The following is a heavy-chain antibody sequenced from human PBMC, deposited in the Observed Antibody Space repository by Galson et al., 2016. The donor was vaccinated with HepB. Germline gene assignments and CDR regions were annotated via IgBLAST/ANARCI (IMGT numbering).Heavy chain of an antibody. V-gene: IGHV3-15*01. D-gene: IGHD2-2*01. CDR3: AKDRIVVVPAAYSI. Sequence: SLRLSCAASGFNFNIAWMSWVRQAPGKGLEWVGRIKTKNEGVTTEYAAPVRGRFIISRDDSKNTLYLQMNSLRAEDTAVYYCAKDRIVVVPAAYSIWGQGTLVTVSS. J-gene: IGHJ4*02. CDR1: GFNFNIAW. CDR2: IKTKNEGVTT.